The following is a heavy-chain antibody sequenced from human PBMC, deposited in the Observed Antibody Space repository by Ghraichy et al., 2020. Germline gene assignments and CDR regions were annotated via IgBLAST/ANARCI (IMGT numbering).Heavy chain of an antibody. V-gene: IGHV3-7*03. Sequence: GGSLRLSCATSGFTFSTFWMTWVRQAPGKGLEWVANINQDGSEIYYVDSVKGRFTISRDNAKNSLSLQMNSLRGEDTAVYYCATWNDGGVSFDPWGQGTLVTVSS. CDR3: ATWNDGGVSFDP. CDR1: GFTFSTFW. CDR2: INQDGSEI. D-gene: IGHD1-1*01. J-gene: IGHJ5*01.